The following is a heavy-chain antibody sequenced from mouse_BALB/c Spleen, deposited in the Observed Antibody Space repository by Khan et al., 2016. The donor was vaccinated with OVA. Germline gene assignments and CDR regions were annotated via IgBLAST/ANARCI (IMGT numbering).Heavy chain of an antibody. CDR3: PRDRFDY. V-gene: IGHV1-7*01. Sequence: QVQLKESGAELAKPGASVKMSCKASGYTFTTYWMHWVKQRPGQGLEWIGYINPTSGYTDYNEKFTDRATLSADKSSSTAYMQLSSLTSDDSAVYYCPRDRFDYWGQGTTLTVSS. CDR1: GYTFTTYW. J-gene: IGHJ2*01. CDR2: INPTSGYT.